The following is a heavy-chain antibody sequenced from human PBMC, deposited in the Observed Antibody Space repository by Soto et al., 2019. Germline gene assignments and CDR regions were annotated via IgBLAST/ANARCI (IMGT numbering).Heavy chain of an antibody. J-gene: IGHJ5*02. CDR3: AREYYYDSSGYPWFDP. Sequence: SVKVSCKASGYTFTNYGITWVRQAPGQGLEWMGWISANYGTANYAQKFQGRVTITADESTSTAYMELSCLRSEDTAVYYCAREYYYDSSGYPWFDPWGQGTLVTVSS. D-gene: IGHD3-22*01. V-gene: IGHV1-69*13. CDR2: ISANYGTA. CDR1: GYTFTNYG.